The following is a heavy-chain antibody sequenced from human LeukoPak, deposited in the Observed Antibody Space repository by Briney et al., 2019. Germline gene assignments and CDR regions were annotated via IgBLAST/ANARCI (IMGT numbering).Heavy chain of an antibody. CDR2: IYSGGST. D-gene: IGHD4-4*01. CDR1: GFTVSSNY. CDR3: AKDIGGSNYRH. J-gene: IGHJ4*02. Sequence: PGGSLRLSCAASGFTVSSNYMSWVRQAPGKGLEWVSVIYSGGSTYYADSVKGRFTISRDNSKNTLYLQMNSLRAEGTAVYYCAKDIGGSNYRHWGQGTLVTVSS. V-gene: IGHV3-53*01.